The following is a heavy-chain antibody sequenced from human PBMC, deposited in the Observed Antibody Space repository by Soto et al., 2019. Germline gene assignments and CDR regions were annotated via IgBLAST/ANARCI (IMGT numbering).Heavy chain of an antibody. CDR1: GYTFTSYG. J-gene: IGHJ3*02. CDR3: ARVRGSGSYHDAFDI. D-gene: IGHD3-10*01. V-gene: IGHV1-18*01. Sequence: GASVKVSCKASGYTFTSYGISWVRQAPGQGLEWMGWISAYNGNTNYAQKLQGRVTMTTDTSTSTAYMELRSLRSDDTAVYYCARVRGSGSYHDAFDIWGQGTMVTVAS. CDR2: ISAYNGNT.